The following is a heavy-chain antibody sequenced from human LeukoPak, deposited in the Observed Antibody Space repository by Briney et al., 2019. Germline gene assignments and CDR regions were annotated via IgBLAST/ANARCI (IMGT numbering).Heavy chain of an antibody. J-gene: IGHJ4*02. Sequence: GGSLRLSCAASGFIFSNYWMSWVRQAPGNGLEWVANIKQDGSEKYYVDSVKGRFTISRDNADNSLFLQINSLRAEDTAVYHCARARRYYGSGSSFDIWGQGTLVTVSS. CDR3: ARARRYYGSGSSFDI. CDR1: GFIFSNYW. V-gene: IGHV3-7*01. CDR2: IKQDGSEK. D-gene: IGHD3-10*01.